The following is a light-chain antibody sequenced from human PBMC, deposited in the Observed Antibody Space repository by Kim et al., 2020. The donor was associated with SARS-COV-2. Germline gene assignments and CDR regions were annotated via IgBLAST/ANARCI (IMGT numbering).Light chain of an antibody. CDR1: QDITDY. V-gene: IGKV1-33*01. Sequence: SASVRDRVNITCQASQDITDYLNWYQQKPGKAPKVLIYDASNLETEVPSRFSGSGSGTHFTFTISSLQPEDIATYYCQQYDNLPLTFGQGTKLEI. CDR2: DAS. J-gene: IGKJ1*01. CDR3: QQYDNLPLT.